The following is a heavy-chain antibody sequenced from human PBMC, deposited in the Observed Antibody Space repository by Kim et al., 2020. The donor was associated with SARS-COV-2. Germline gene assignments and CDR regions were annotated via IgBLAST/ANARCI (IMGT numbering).Heavy chain of an antibody. D-gene: IGHD6-19*01. V-gene: IGHV6-1*01. Sequence: AVSVKSRITINPDTSKNQFSLQLNSVTPEDTAVYYCARDGGEAVAGYFDYWGQGTLVTVSS. CDR3: ARDGGEAVAGYFDY. J-gene: IGHJ4*02.